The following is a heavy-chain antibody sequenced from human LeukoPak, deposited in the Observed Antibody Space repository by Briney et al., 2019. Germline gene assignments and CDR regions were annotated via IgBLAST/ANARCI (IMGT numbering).Heavy chain of an antibody. V-gene: IGHV1-24*01. Sequence: ASVKVSCKVSGYTLTELSMHWVRQAPGKGLEWMGGFDPEDGETIYAQKFQGRVTMTEDTSTVTAYMELSSLRSEDTAVYYCATARFATTMVRAWGQGTLVTVSS. CDR1: GYTLTELS. CDR2: FDPEDGET. J-gene: IGHJ4*02. D-gene: IGHD3-10*01. CDR3: ATARFATTMVRA.